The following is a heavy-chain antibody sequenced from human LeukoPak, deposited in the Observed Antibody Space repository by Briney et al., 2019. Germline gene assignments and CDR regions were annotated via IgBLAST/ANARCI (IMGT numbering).Heavy chain of an antibody. J-gene: IGHJ4*02. V-gene: IGHV3-23*01. CDR3: AKGATTVTKGRYYFDY. D-gene: IGHD4-11*01. CDR1: GFTFSTYA. Sequence: PGGSLRLSCAASGFTFSTYAMSWVRQAPGKGLQWVSAISGSGGSTYYADSVKGRSTISRDSSKNTVYLQMNSLRAEDTAVYYCAKGATTVTKGRYYFDYWGQGTLVTVSS. CDR2: ISGSGGST.